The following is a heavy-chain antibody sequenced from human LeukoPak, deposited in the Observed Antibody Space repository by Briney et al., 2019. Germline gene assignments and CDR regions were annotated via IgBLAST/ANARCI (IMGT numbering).Heavy chain of an antibody. CDR3: ARDKYQLPYEIDY. CDR1: GYTFTGYY. V-gene: IGHV7-4-1*02. J-gene: IGHJ4*02. CDR2: INTNTRNP. Sequence: ASVKVSCKASGYTFTGYYMHWVRQAPGQGLEWMGWINTNTRNPTYAQGFTGRFVFSLDTSLSAAYLQISSLKAEDTAVYYCARDKYQLPYEIDYWGQGTLVTVSS. D-gene: IGHD2-2*01.